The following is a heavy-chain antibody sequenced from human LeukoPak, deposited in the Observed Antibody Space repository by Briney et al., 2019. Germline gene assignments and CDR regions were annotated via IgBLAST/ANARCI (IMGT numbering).Heavy chain of an antibody. Sequence: ASVKVSCKASGYMFTAYYINWVRQSPGLGLEWLGWINPNSGDTTYAQRFQGRVTMTSDTSTSTAYLELNGLRSDDTAVYFCARLNSGNLRGILYWGQGSLVTVSS. CDR1: GYMFTAYY. CDR3: ARLNSGNLRGILY. CDR2: INPNSGDT. D-gene: IGHD3-10*01. V-gene: IGHV1-2*02. J-gene: IGHJ4*02.